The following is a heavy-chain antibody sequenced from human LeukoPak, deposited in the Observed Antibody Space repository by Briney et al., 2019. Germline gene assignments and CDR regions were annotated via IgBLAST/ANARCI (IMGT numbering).Heavy chain of an antibody. CDR1: GGSFSGYY. D-gene: IGHD6-13*01. Sequence: SETLSLTCAVYGGSFSGYYWSWIRQPPGKGLGWIGEINHSGSTNYNPSLKSRVTISVDTSKNQFSLKLSSVTAADTAVYYCARGLGYSSSWYDYWGQGTLVTVSS. CDR3: ARGLGYSSSWYDY. CDR2: INHSGST. V-gene: IGHV4-34*01. J-gene: IGHJ4*02.